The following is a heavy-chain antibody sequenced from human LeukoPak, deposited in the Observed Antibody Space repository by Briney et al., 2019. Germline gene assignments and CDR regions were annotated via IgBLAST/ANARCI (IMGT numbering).Heavy chain of an antibody. CDR2: IKQDGSEK. J-gene: IGHJ3*02. CDR3: ARHRSGGSQDDAFDI. Sequence: HPGGSLRLSCAASEFTFSTYWMTWVRQAPGKGLEWVADIKQDGSEKYYVDSVKGRFTISRQNAKKSLFLQMNSLRAEDTAVYYCARHRSGGSQDDAFDIWGQGTLVTVSS. V-gene: IGHV3-7*01. CDR1: EFTFSTYW. D-gene: IGHD2-15*01.